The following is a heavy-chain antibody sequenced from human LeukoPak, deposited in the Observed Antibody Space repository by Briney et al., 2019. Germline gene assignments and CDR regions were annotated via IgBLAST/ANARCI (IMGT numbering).Heavy chain of an antibody. CDR2: IHSSGST. D-gene: IGHD6-19*01. Sequence: SETLSLTCTVSGGTISSYYWNWIRQPPGKGLEWIGYIHSSGSTKYNPSLKSRVTISVDTSKNQFSLKLSSVTAADTAVYYCARWYSSGWAFDYWGQGTLDTVSS. CDR1: GGTISSYY. V-gene: IGHV4-59*08. CDR3: ARWYSSGWAFDY. J-gene: IGHJ4*02.